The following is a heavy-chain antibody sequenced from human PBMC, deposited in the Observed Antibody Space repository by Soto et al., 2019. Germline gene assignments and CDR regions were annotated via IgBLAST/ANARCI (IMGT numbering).Heavy chain of an antibody. J-gene: IGHJ3*02. CDR2: ISGSGGST. D-gene: IGHD3-22*01. Sequence: GGSLRLSCAASGFTFSSYAMSWVRQAPGKGLEWVSAISGSGGSTYYADSVKGRFTISRDNSKNTLYLQMNSLRAEDTAVYYCAKFRLPNYYDSSGYYGAFDIWGQGTMVTVSS. CDR3: AKFRLPNYYDSSGYYGAFDI. CDR1: GFTFSSYA. V-gene: IGHV3-23*01.